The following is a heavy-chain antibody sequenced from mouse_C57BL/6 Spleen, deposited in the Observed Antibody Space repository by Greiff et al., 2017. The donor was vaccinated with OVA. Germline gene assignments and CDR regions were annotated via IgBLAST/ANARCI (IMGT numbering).Heavy chain of an antibody. J-gene: IGHJ1*03. CDR3: ANFDSYGSSYDV. CDR1: GYTFTDYY. V-gene: IGHV1-26*01. CDR2: INPNNGGT. Sequence: EVQLQQSGPELVKPGASVKISCKASGYTFTDYYMNWVKQSHGKSLEWIGDINPNNGGTSYNQKFKGKATLTVDKSSSTAYMELRSLTSEDSAVYYCANFDSYGSSYDVWGTGTTVTVSS. D-gene: IGHD1-1*01.